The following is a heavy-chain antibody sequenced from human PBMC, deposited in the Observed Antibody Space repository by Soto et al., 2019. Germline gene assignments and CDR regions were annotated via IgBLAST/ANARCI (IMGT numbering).Heavy chain of an antibody. Sequence: PGESLKLSCKGSGYSFTSYWIGWVRQMPGKGLEWMGIIYPGDSDTRYSPSFQGQVTISADKSISTAYLQWSSLKASDTAMYYCARLSAWTVLVPAAYYYYGMDVWGQGTTVTVSS. J-gene: IGHJ6*02. CDR1: GYSFTSYW. D-gene: IGHD2-2*01. V-gene: IGHV5-51*01. CDR2: IYPGDSDT. CDR3: ARLSAWTVLVPAAYYYYGMDV.